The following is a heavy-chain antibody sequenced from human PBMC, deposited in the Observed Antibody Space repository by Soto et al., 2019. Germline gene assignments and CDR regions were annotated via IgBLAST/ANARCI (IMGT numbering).Heavy chain of an antibody. D-gene: IGHD3-16*01. CDR2: TFSSGTT. V-gene: IGHV4-30-4*01. Sequence: TSETLSLTCTVSGDSISSGNKYWTWIRQPPGKGLEWIGYTFSSGTTYYNPSLKSRLTMALEASQNQFSLKVKSMTDADTAVYYCARVPSPFDYYYAMDVWGQGTTVTVSS. J-gene: IGHJ6*02. CDR1: GDSISSGNKY. CDR3: ARVPSPFDYYYAMDV.